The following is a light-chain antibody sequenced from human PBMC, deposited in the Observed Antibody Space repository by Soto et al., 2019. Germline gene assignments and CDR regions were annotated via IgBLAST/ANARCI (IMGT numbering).Light chain of an antibody. V-gene: IGKV1-17*01. Sequence: DIQMTQSPSSLSASVGDRVTITCRASQGIRNELGWYQQKPGKAPKRLIYAASSLQSGVPSRFSGSGSGTEFTLTISSLQPGDFATYYCLQHNSYPYTFGQGTKLEIK. CDR2: AAS. CDR1: QGIRNE. J-gene: IGKJ2*01. CDR3: LQHNSYPYT.